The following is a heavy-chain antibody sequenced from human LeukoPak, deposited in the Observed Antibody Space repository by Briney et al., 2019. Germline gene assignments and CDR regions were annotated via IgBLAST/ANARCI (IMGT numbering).Heavy chain of an antibody. CDR1: GGTFSSYA. V-gene: IGHV1-69*06. J-gene: IGHJ4*02. CDR3: ARDRPIYCSGGSCYLFDY. D-gene: IGHD2-15*01. CDR2: IIPIFGTA. Sequence: GASVKVSCKASGGTFSSYAISWVRQAPGRGLEWMGGIIPIFGTANYAQKFQGRVTITADKSTSTAYMELSSPRSEDTAVYYCARDRPIYCSGGSCYLFDYWGQGTLVTVSS.